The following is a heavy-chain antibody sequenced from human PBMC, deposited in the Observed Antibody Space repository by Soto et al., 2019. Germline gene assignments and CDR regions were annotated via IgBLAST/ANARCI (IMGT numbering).Heavy chain of an antibody. CDR2: INPNSGGT. CDR3: AGKHYYYYGMDV. V-gene: IGHV1-2*04. J-gene: IGHJ6*02. Sequence: ASVKVSCKASGYTFTGYYMHWVRQAPGQGLEWMGWINPNSGGTNYAQKFQGWVTMTRDTSTSTVYMELSSLRSEDTAVYYCAGKHYYYYGMDVWGQGTTVTVSS. CDR1: GYTFTGYY.